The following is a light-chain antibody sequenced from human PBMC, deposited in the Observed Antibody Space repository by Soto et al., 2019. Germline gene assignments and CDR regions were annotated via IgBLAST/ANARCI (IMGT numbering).Light chain of an antibody. J-gene: IGLJ1*01. CDR2: EAS. V-gene: IGLV2-23*01. Sequence: QSLLTQPASVSESPGQSITISCTGTSNGIGNDNFVSWYQQHPGKAPKLLIYEASERPSGVSNRFSGSKSGYTASLTISGLQAEDEADYYCCAYAGTGTFYVFGPGTKVTV. CDR1: SNGIGNDNF. CDR3: CAYAGTGTFYV.